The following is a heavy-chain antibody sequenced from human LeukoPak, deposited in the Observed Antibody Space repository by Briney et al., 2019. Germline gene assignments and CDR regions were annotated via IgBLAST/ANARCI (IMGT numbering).Heavy chain of an antibody. CDR1: GFTFSSYS. CDR2: ISSSSSYI. J-gene: IGHJ6*02. V-gene: IGHV3-21*01. D-gene: IGHD6-19*01. CDR3: AREPYSSGYGMDV. Sequence: PGGSLRLSCAASGFTFSSYSMNWVRQAPGKGLKWVSSISSSSSYIYYADSVKGRFTISRDNAKNSLYLQMNSLRAEDTAVYYCAREPYSSGYGMDVWGQGTTVTVSS.